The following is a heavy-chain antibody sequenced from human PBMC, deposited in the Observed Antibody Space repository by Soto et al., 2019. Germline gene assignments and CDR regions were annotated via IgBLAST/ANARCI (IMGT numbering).Heavy chain of an antibody. CDR1: GYSFTIYW. CDR2: IYPGDSDT. J-gene: IGHJ6*02. D-gene: IGHD4-17*01. V-gene: IGHV5-51*01. CDR3: AREHYGDSYYYGMDV. Sequence: GESLKISCKGSGYSFTIYWIGWVRQMPGKGLEWMGIIYPGDSDTRYSPSFQGQVTISADKSISTAYLQWSSLKASDTAMYYCAREHYGDSYYYGMDVWGQGTTVTVSS.